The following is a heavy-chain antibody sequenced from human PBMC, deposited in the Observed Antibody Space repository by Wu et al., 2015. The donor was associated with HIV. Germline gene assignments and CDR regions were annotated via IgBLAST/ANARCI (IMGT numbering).Heavy chain of an antibody. D-gene: IGHD2-2*01. V-gene: IGHV1-69*12. CDR3: VRCPQGIIIPAADGRGDTFDV. CDR2: IIPMFGKT. CDR1: GGTFGDYA. J-gene: IGHJ3*01. Sequence: VQLVQSGAEVKKPGSSVKVSCKASGGTFGDYAVSWVRLAPGQRLEWMGGIIPMFGKTHYAEKFQDRVTISADASTGTAYMDLSSLTSEDTAMFYCVRCPQGIIIPAADGRGDTFDVWGQGTAVTVSS.